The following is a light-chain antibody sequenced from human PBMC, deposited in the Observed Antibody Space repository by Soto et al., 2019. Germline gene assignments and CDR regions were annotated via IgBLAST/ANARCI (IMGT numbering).Light chain of an antibody. J-gene: IGKJ4*01. Sequence: DIQMTQSPSSLSASVGDRVTITCRASQSISNYLNWYQQKAGKAPKLLIHAASSLQSGVPSRFTGSGSGTDYTLTISSLQSDDFATDYCQQSYNAPLTVGGGTKVEIK. CDR1: QSISNY. CDR3: QQSYNAPLT. CDR2: AAS. V-gene: IGKV1-39*01.